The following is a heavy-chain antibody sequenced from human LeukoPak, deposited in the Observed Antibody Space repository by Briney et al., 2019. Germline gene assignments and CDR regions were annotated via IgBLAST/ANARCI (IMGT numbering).Heavy chain of an antibody. D-gene: IGHD3-9*01. V-gene: IGHV3-74*01. Sequence: GGSLRLSCAASGFTFSNYWMHWVRQAPGKGLVRVSRIKGDGSHTIYADSVKGRFTISRDNAKNTLYLQMKSLRAEDTAVYYCVRDWDHFDFDSWGLGTLVTVSS. J-gene: IGHJ5*01. CDR3: VRDWDHFDFDS. CDR1: GFTFSNYW. CDR2: IKGDGSHT.